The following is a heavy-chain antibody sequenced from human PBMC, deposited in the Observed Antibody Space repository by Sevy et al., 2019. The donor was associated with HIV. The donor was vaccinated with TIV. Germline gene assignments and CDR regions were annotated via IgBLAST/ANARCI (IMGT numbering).Heavy chain of an antibody. Sequence: GGSLRLSCAASGFRFEDYGMHWVRRAPGKGLEWVSGIGWNSGSVGYAVPVKGRLTISRDNAKNLRYLQMNSLTSEDTALYYCAKDLLPYGSGIYPLDYWGQGTVVTVSS. CDR3: AKDLLPYGSGIYPLDY. V-gene: IGHV3-9*01. J-gene: IGHJ4*02. D-gene: IGHD3-10*01. CDR1: GFRFEDYG. CDR2: IGWNSGSV.